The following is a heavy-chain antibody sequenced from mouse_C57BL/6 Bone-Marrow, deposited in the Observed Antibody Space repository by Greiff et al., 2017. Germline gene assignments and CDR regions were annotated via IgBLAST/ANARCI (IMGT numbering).Heavy chain of an antibody. CDR2: IWTGGGT. CDR1: GFSLTSYA. Sequence: VKLVESGPGLVAPSPSLSITCTVSGFSLTSYAISWVRQPPGKGLEWLGVIWTGGGTNYNSALKSRLSISKDNSKSQVFLKMNSLQTDDTARYYCATYSNYPAWFAYWGQGTLVTVSA. V-gene: IGHV2-9-1*01. J-gene: IGHJ3*01. CDR3: ATYSNYPAWFAY. D-gene: IGHD2-5*01.